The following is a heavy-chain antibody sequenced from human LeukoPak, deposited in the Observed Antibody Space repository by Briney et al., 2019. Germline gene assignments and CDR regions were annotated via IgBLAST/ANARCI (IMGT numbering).Heavy chain of an antibody. CDR1: GFTSSIYW. CDR2: INQEGSEK. CDR3: AELGITMIGGV. V-gene: IGHV3-7*01. D-gene: IGHD3-10*02. Sequence: GGSLRLSCAASGFTSSIYWMSWVRQAPGKGLEWVANINQEGSEKNYMDSVKGRFIISRDNAKNSLYLQMNSLRAEDTAVYYCAELGITMIGGVWGKGTTVTISS. J-gene: IGHJ6*04.